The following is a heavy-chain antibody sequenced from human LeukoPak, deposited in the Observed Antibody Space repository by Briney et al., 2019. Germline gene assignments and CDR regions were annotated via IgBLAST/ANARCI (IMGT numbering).Heavy chain of an antibody. V-gene: IGHV3-15*01. CDR1: GFTFNNAW. CDR2: IKSKTDGGTT. J-gene: IGHJ4*02. D-gene: IGHD3-3*01. Sequence: AGGSLRLSCAASGFTFNNAWMSWVRQAPGKGLEWVGRIKSKTDGGTTDYAAPVKGRFTISRDNSKNTLYLQMNSLRAEDTAVYYCARDDATYYDFWSGYPPPGTPDYWGQGTLVTVSS. CDR3: ARDDATYYDFWSGYPPPGTPDY.